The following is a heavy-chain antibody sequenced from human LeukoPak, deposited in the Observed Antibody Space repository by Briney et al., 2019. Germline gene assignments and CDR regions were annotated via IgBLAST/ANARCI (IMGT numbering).Heavy chain of an antibody. J-gene: IGHJ4*02. D-gene: IGHD3-10*01. Sequence: SVKVSCKASGGTFSSYAISWVRQAPGQGLEWMGGIIPIFGTANYAQKFQGRVTITADESTSTAYMELSSLRSEDTAVYYCARVKHGSGPSGYWGQGTLVTVSS. CDR3: ARVKHGSGPSGY. CDR2: IIPIFGTA. CDR1: GGTFSSYA. V-gene: IGHV1-69*13.